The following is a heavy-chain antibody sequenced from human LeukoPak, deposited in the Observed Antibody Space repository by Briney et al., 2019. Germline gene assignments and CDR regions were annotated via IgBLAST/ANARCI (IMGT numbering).Heavy chain of an antibody. D-gene: IGHD6-13*01. Sequence: PSETLSLTCTVSGGSISSYYWSWIRQPPGKGLEWIGYIYYSGSTNYNPSLKSRVTISVDTSKNQFSLKLSSVTAADTAVYYCARDGGKNLGSSWLFDPWGQGTLVTASS. V-gene: IGHV4-59*01. CDR1: GGSISSYY. CDR2: IYYSGST. J-gene: IGHJ5*02. CDR3: ARDGGKNLGSSWLFDP.